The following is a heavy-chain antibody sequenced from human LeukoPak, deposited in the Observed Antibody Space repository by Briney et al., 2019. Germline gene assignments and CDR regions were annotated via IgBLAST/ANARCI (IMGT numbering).Heavy chain of an antibody. J-gene: IGHJ4*02. CDR3: AREGLDY. Sequence: ASVKVSCKASGYTFTNYDINWVRQATGQGLEWMGYMNPNSGNSAYAQKFQGRVTITTDASISTAYMELCGLTSEDTALYYCAREGLDYWGQGTLVTVSS. CDR1: GYTFTNYD. CDR2: MNPNSGNS. V-gene: IGHV1-8*03.